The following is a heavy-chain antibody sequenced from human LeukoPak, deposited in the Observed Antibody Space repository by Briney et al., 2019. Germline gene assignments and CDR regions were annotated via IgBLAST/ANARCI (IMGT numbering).Heavy chain of an antibody. D-gene: IGHD2-21*02. V-gene: IGHV4-4*09. J-gene: IGHJ4*02. CDR1: GGSISIYS. Sequence: SETLSLTCTVSGGSISIYSWSWIRQPPGKGLGWIGYIYTSGSTNYNPSLQSRVTISVATSRSQFSLTLTSVTAADTAVYYCARQAYCGADCYSLDFWGQGTLVTVSS. CDR2: IYTSGST. CDR3: ARQAYCGADCYSLDF.